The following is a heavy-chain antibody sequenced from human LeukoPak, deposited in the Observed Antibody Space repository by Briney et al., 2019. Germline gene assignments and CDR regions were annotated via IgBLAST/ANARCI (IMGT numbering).Heavy chain of an antibody. D-gene: IGHD3-22*01. J-gene: IGHJ2*01. CDR1: GVTFSSYA. V-gene: IGHV3-30*01. Sequence: GGSLRLSCAASGVTFSSYAMHWVRQAPGKGLEWVAVISYDGSNEYYADADSVKGRFTISRDNSKNTLSLQMNSLRADDTAVYYWARSSGCYSNWYFDLWGRGTLVTVSS. CDR3: ARSSGCYSNWYFDL. CDR2: ISYDGSNE.